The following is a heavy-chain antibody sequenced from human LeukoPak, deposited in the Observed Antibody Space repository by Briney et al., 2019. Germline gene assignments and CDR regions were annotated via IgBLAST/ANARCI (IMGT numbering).Heavy chain of an antibody. V-gene: IGHV4-59*12. Sequence: SETLSLTCTVSGGSISTYFWNYIRQSPGKGLQWIGYVSYSGGTNYNPSLKSRVTISVDTSKNQFSLQLNSVTPEDTAVYYCTRGGLISLAYTPLGAFDIWGQGTMVSVSS. CDR1: GGSISTYF. J-gene: IGHJ3*02. D-gene: IGHD3-16*01. CDR3: TRGGLISLAYTPLGAFDI. CDR2: VSYSGGT.